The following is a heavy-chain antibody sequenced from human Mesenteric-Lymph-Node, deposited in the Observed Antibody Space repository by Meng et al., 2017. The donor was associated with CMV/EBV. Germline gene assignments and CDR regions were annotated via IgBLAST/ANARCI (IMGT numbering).Heavy chain of an antibody. Sequence: GSLRLSCTVSGDSISSSTYYWGWIRQPPGKGLEWIGSIYNSGNTYDNLSLKSRVTISVDTSKNQFSLKLSSVTAADTAVYYCAREGTYWFDPWGQGTLVTVSS. CDR2: IYNSGNT. V-gene: IGHV4-39*07. CDR3: AREGTYWFDP. CDR1: GDSISSSTYY. J-gene: IGHJ5*02. D-gene: IGHD1-1*01.